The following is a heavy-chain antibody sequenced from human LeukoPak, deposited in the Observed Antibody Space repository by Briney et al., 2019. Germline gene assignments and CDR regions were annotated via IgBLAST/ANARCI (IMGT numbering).Heavy chain of an antibody. Sequence: GGSDRLFCAASGFTFSSYAMSWVRQAPGKGREWVSGISGSTGSTYYADSVKGRFNISRDNSKNTLYLEMNSLRAEDTAVYYCAKRAGYSSLFGLLDPWGHGTLVSVSS. V-gene: IGHV3-23*01. J-gene: IGHJ5*02. D-gene: IGHD6-19*01. CDR1: GFTFSSYA. CDR2: ISGSTGST. CDR3: AKRAGYSSLFGLLDP.